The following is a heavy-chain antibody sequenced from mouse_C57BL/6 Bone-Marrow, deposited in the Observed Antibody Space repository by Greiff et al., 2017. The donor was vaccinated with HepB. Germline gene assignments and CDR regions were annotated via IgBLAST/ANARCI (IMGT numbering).Heavy chain of an antibody. J-gene: IGHJ2*01. V-gene: IGHV1-54*01. CDR3: ARFGNYCYFDY. CDR2: INPGSGGT. Sequence: VQLQQSGAELVRPGTSVKVSCKASGYAFTNYLIEWVKQRPGQGLEWIGVINPGSGGTNYKEKFKGKATLTADKSSSTAYMQLSSLTSEDSAVYFCARFGNYCYFDYWGQGTTLTVSS. D-gene: IGHD2-1*01. CDR1: GYAFTNYL.